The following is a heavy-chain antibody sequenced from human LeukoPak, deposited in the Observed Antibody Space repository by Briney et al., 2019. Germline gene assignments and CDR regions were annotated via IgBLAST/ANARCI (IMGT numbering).Heavy chain of an antibody. CDR3: AKDLGGSTDY. J-gene: IGHJ4*02. CDR2: IRGST. Sequence: GASLRPSCAASGFTFNNYAMSWVRQAPGKGLEWVSLIRGSTYYADSVKGRFTISRDNSQNTLYLQMNSLRAEDTALYYCAKDLGGSTDYWGQGTLVTVSS. CDR1: GFTFNNYA. D-gene: IGHD5-12*01. V-gene: IGHV3-23*01.